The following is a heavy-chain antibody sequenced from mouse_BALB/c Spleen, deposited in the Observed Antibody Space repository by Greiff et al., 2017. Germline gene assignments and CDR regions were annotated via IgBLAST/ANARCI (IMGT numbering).Heavy chain of an antibody. CDR2: IDPENGDT. CDR3: AREGRSSPYY. CDR1: GFNIKDYY. J-gene: IGHJ2*01. Sequence: VQLQQSGAELVRSGASVKLSCTASGFNIKDYYMHWVKQRPEQGLEWIGWIDPENGDTEYAPKFQGKATMTADTSSNTAYLQLSSLTSEDTAVYYCAREGRSSPYYWGQGTTLTVSS. V-gene: IGHV14-4*02.